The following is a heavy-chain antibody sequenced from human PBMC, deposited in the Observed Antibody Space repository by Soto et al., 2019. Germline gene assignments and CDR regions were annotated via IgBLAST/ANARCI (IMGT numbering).Heavy chain of an antibody. CDR1: GFTFDDYA. Sequence: GGSLRLSCAASGFTFDDYAMHWVRQAPGKGLEWVSGISWNSGSIGYAASVKGRFTISRDNAKNSLYLQMNSLRAEDTALYYCAKTPYSSSGGYFDYWGQGTLVTVSS. V-gene: IGHV3-9*01. CDR3: AKTPYSSSGGYFDY. D-gene: IGHD6-13*01. J-gene: IGHJ4*02. CDR2: ISWNSGSI.